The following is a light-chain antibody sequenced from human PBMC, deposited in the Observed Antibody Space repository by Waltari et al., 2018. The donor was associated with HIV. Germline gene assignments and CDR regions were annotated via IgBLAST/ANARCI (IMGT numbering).Light chain of an antibody. V-gene: IGKV3-15*01. J-gene: IGKJ1*01. CDR1: QSVRSN. Sequence: EIVMTQSPATLSVSPGERATLSCRASQSVRSNLAWYQQKPGQAPRRLIYDASTRATGIPGRFSGSGSGKEVSLTISSLQSEDLAVDYCQQYNNWWTFGQGTKGEIK. CDR3: QQYNNWWT. CDR2: DAS.